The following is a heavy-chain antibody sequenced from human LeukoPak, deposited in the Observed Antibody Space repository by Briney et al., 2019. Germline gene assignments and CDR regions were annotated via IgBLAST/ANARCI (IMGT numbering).Heavy chain of an antibody. CDR2: IYSGGTT. V-gene: IGHV3-53*01. Sequence: GGSLRLSCAASGFNISDFWMTWVRQAPGKGLEWVSIIYSGGTTYYADSVKGRFTISRDNSKNTLYLQMNSLRAEDTAMYYCARDPGSGWYDDYWGQGTLVAVSS. CDR1: GFNISDFW. CDR3: ARDPGSGWYDDY. D-gene: IGHD6-19*01. J-gene: IGHJ4*02.